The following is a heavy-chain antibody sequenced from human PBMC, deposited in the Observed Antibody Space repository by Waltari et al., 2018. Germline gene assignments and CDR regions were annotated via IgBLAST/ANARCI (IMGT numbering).Heavy chain of an antibody. CDR3: VRDQWFAFDI. Sequence: EVQLVESGGGLVQPGGSLSLSCAAPVFTLSNYWMSWVRQAPGKGPEWVANIMTDGREEYYVDSVRGRFTISRDNAKNSLYLQMNSLRPEDTAVYYCVRDQWFAFDIWGQGTMVTVSS. CDR2: IMTDGREE. D-gene: IGHD3-22*01. CDR1: VFTLSNYW. V-gene: IGHV3-7*01. J-gene: IGHJ3*02.